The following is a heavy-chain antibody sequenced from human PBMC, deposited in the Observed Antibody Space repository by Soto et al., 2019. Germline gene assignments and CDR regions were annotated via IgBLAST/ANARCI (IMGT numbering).Heavy chain of an antibody. D-gene: IGHD7-27*01. V-gene: IGHV4-59*01. J-gene: IGHJ2*01. CDR3: AKWLTGEWYFDL. CDR2: IYYSGST. Sequence: QVQLQESGPGLVKPSETLSLTCTVSGGSISSYYWSWIRQPPGKGLEWIGYIYYSGSTNYNPSLKSRVTISVDTSKNQFSLKLSSVTAADTAVYYWAKWLTGEWYFDLWGRGTLVTVSS. CDR1: GGSISSYY.